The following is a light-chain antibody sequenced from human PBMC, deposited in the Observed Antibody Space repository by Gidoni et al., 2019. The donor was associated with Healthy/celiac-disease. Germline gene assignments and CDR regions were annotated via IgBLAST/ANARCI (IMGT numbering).Light chain of an antibody. Sequence: VLTQCPDTLSLSPGERATLSCRASQSVSSSYLAWYQQKPGQAPRLLIYGASSRATGIPDRFSGSGSGTDFTLTISRLEPEDFAVYYCQQYGSSPTLTFGRGTKVEIK. J-gene: IGKJ4*01. CDR3: QQYGSSPTLT. CDR2: GAS. V-gene: IGKV3-20*01. CDR1: QSVSSSY.